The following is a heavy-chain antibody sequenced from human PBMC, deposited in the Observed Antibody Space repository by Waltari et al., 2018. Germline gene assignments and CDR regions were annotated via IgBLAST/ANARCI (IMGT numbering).Heavy chain of an antibody. Sequence: QVQLQESGPGLVKPSETLSLTCSVSGDSISSSNYYWGWVRQSPGKGLEWIGTIYSDGDTYYNPSLKSRVTLSVDTSKNQFSLRLRSVTAADTAVYSCGRQAQDEFHYYYMDAWGKGTTVIVSS. CDR1: GDSISSSNYY. D-gene: IGHD2-15*01. J-gene: IGHJ6*03. V-gene: IGHV4-39*07. CDR2: IYSDGDT. CDR3: GRQAQDEFHYYYMDA.